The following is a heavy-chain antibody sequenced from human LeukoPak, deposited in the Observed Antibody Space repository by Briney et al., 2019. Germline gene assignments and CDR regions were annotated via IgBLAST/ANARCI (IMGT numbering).Heavy chain of an antibody. CDR2: ISGYNGNT. Sequence: ASVKVSCKASGYTFTSYGISWVRQAPGQGLEWMGWISGYNGNTNYAQEFQGRVTMTTDTSTSTVYMELRSLRSDDTAVYYCARGQIVAPPDYWGQGTLVTVSS. CDR1: GYTFTSYG. CDR3: ARGQIVAPPDY. J-gene: IGHJ4*02. V-gene: IGHV1-18*01. D-gene: IGHD5-12*01.